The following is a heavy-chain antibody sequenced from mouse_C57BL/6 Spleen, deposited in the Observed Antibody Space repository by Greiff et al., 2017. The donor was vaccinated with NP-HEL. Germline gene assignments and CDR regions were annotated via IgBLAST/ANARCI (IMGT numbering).Heavy chain of an antibody. Sequence: EVNLVESGEGLVKPGGSLKLSCAASGFTFSSYAMSWVRQTPEKRLEWVAYISSGGDYIYYADTVKGRFTISRDNARNTLYLQMSSLKSEDTAMYYCTRGGYYGSSYYYAMDYWGQGTSVTVSS. J-gene: IGHJ4*01. CDR1: GFTFSSYA. V-gene: IGHV5-9-1*02. D-gene: IGHD1-1*01. CDR2: ISSGGDYI. CDR3: TRGGYYGSSYYYAMDY.